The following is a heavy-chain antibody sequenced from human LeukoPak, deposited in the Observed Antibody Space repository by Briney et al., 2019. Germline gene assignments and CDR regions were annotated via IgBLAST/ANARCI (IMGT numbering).Heavy chain of an antibody. CDR1: GFMFSSHN. J-gene: IGHJ6*03. CDR3: ATPVPHGSDPSLYYYYMDV. V-gene: IGHV3-48*01. D-gene: IGHD3-10*01. Sequence: GGSLRLSCVASGFMFSSHNMNWVRQAPGKGLEWISYLSSSGSTIYYEDSVQGRFTISRDNAKKSLYLQMNSLRAEDTPVYYCATPVPHGSDPSLYYYYMDVWGKGTTVTISS. CDR2: LSSSGSTI.